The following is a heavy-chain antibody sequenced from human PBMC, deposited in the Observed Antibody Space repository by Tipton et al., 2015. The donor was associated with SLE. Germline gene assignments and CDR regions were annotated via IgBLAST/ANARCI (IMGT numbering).Heavy chain of an antibody. V-gene: IGHV4-59*08. J-gene: IGHJ5*02. CDR1: GGSISSYY. CDR2: IYYSGST. CDR3: ARGYCSGGSCHGGYNWFDP. D-gene: IGHD2-15*01. Sequence: LRLSCTVSGGSISSYYWSWIRQPPGKGLEWIGYIYYSGSTNYNPSLKSRVTISVDTSKNQFSVKLSSVTAAGTAVYYCARGYCSGGSCHGGYNWFDPWGQGTLVTVSS.